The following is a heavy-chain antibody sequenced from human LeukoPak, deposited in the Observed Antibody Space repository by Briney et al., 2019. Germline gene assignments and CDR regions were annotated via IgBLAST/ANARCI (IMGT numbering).Heavy chain of an antibody. CDR3: ARLGSGSLNWFDP. Sequence: GASLQIACKGSGYSFTSYWIGWVRQLPGKGLEWMGIIYPGDSDTRYSPSFQGQVTISADKSISTAYLQWSSLKASDTAMYYCARLGSGSLNWFDPWGQGTLVTVSS. V-gene: IGHV5-51*01. CDR2: IYPGDSDT. J-gene: IGHJ5*02. D-gene: IGHD3-10*01. CDR1: GYSFTSYW.